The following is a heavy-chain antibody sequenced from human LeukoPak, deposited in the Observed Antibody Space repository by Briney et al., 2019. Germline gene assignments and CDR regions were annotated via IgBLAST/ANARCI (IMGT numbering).Heavy chain of an antibody. J-gene: IGHJ6*03. D-gene: IGHD3-9*01. CDR1: GGSFSGYY. V-gene: IGHV4-34*01. CDR2: INHSGSP. CDR3: ARDILTGYYGHYYYYMDV. Sequence: SETLSLTCAVYGGSFSGYYWSWIRQPPGKGLEWIGEINHSGSPNYNPSLKSRVTISVDTSKNQFSLKLSSVTAADTAVYYCARDILTGYYGHYYYYMDVWGKGTTVTVSS.